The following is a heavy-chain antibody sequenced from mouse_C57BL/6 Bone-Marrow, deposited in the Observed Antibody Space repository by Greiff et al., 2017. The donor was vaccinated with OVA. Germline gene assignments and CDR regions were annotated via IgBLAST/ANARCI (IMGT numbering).Heavy chain of an antibody. J-gene: IGHJ4*01. CDR3: ARLNSNFAMDY. CDR1: GYSFTGYY. Sequence: EVQLQQSGPELVKPGASVKISCKASGYSFTGYYMNWVKQSPEKSLEWIGEINPSTGGTTYNQTFKAKATLTVDKSSSTAYMQLKSLTSEDSAVYYCARLNSNFAMDYWGQGTSVTVSS. CDR2: INPSTGGT. V-gene: IGHV1-42*01. D-gene: IGHD2-5*01.